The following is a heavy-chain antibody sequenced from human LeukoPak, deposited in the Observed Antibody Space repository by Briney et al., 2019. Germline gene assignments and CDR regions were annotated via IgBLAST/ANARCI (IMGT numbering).Heavy chain of an antibody. D-gene: IGHD6-13*01. CDR2: INPNSGGT. CDR3: ARDLRYSSSWYREIGFDY. Sequence: GASVKVSCKASGYTFTGYYMHWVRQAPGQGLEWMGWINPNSGGTNYAQKFQGRVTMTRDTSISTAYMELSRLRSDDTAVYYCARDLRYSSSWYREIGFDYWGQGTLVTVSS. CDR1: GYTFTGYY. J-gene: IGHJ4*02. V-gene: IGHV1-2*02.